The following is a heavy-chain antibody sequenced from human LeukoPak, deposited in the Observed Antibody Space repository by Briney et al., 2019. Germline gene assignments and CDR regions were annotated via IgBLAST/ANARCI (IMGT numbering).Heavy chain of an antibody. V-gene: IGHV3-7*01. Sequence: PGGSLRLSCTASGFTFSSYWMSWVRQAPGKGLEWVANIKEDGSQKYYVGSVKGRFTISRDNAKNSLYLQMNSLRAEDTALYYCLRDYQGYWGQGTLVTVSS. J-gene: IGHJ4*02. CDR3: LRDYQGY. CDR1: GFTFSSYW. D-gene: IGHD6-13*01. CDR2: IKEDGSQK.